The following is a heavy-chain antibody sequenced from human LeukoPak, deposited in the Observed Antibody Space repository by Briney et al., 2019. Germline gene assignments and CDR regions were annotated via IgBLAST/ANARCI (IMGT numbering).Heavy chain of an antibody. J-gene: IGHJ4*02. Sequence: PSETLSLTCAVSGGSISSSSYYWSWIRQPPGKGLEWIGSVYYTGSTNYNPSLKNRATMSVDSSRKQFSLKLTSVTVADTAIYYCASSPTLGHWGQGTLVTVSS. CDR1: GGSISSSSYY. V-gene: IGHV4-39*01. CDR3: ASSPTLGH. CDR2: VYYTGST.